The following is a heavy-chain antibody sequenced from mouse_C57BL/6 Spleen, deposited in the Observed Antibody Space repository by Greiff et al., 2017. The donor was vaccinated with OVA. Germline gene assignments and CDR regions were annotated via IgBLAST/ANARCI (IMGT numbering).Heavy chain of an antibody. CDR2: IDPANGNT. D-gene: IGHD1-1*01. V-gene: IGHV14-3*01. CDR1: GFTIKNTY. CDR3: ARWGRITTVVATD. J-gene: IGHJ2*01. Sequence: VQLQQSVAELVRPGASVKLSCTASGFTIKNTYMHWVKQRPEQGLEWIGRIDPANGNTKYAPKFQGKATITADTSSNTAYLQLSSLTSEDTAIYYCARWGRITTVVATDWGQGTTLTVSS.